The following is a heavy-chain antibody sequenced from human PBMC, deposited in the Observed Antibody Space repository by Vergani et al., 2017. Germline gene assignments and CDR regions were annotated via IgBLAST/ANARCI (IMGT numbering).Heavy chain of an antibody. J-gene: IGHJ6*03. CDR3: AGGGIAAAGKKGTYYCCYMDV. D-gene: IGHD6-13*01. CDR2: IKQDGSEK. CDR1: GFTFSSYW. Sequence: EVQLVESGGGLVQPGGSLRLSCAASGFTFSSYWMSWVRQAPGKGLEWVANIKQDGSEKYYVDSVKGRFTISRDNAKNSLYLQMNSLRAEDTAVYYCAGGGIAAAGKKGTYYCCYMDVWGKGTTVTVSS. V-gene: IGHV3-7*01.